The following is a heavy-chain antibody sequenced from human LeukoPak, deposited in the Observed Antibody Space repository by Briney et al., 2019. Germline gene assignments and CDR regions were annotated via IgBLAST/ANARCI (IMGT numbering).Heavy chain of an antibody. CDR2: ISSSSSYI. V-gene: IGHV3-21*01. CDR1: GFTFSSYS. CDR3: ARDGTMVRGVNYY. Sequence: GGSLRLSCAASGFTFSSYSMNWVRQAPGKGLEWVSSISSSSSYIYYADSVKGRFTISRDNAKNSLYLQMNSLRAEDTAVYYCARDGTMVRGVNYYWGQGTLVTVSS. D-gene: IGHD3-10*01. J-gene: IGHJ4*02.